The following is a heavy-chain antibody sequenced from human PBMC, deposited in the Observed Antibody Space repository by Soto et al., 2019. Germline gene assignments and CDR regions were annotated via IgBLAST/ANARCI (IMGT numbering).Heavy chain of an antibody. V-gene: IGHV1-3*01. CDR1: GYTFTSYA. D-gene: IGHD2-15*01. CDR2: INAGNGNT. CDR3: ARVRANCSGGSCYRYYFDY. Sequence: GASVKVSCKASGYTFTSYAMHWVRQAPGQRLEWMGWINAGNGNTKYSQKFQGRVTITRDTSASTAYMELSSLRSEDTAVYYCARVRANCSGGSCYRYYFDYWGQGTLVTVSS. J-gene: IGHJ4*02.